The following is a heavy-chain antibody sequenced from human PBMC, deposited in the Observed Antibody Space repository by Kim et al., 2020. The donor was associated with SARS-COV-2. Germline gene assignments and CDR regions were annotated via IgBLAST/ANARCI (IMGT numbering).Heavy chain of an antibody. V-gene: IGHV3-30*01. D-gene: IGHD6-6*01. J-gene: IGHJ6*02. CDR3: ARSIAGSYYYGMDV. Sequence: AESVRCRFTIARDNSTNALYLQMNSLRAEDTAVYYCARSIAGSYYYGMDVWGQGTTVTVSS.